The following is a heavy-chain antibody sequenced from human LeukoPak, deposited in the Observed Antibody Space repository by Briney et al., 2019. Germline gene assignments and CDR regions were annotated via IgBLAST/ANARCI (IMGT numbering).Heavy chain of an antibody. CDR2: INPNSGGT. J-gene: IGHJ6*03. Sequence: ASVKVSCKASGYTFTGYYMHWVRQAPGQGLEWMGWINPNSGGTNYAQKFQGRVTMTRDTSISTAYMELSRLRSDDTAVYYCAGAAFTYGRYYYYMDVWGKGTTVTVSS. V-gene: IGHV1-2*02. CDR3: AGAAFTYGRYYYYMDV. CDR1: GYTFTGYY. D-gene: IGHD2/OR15-2a*01.